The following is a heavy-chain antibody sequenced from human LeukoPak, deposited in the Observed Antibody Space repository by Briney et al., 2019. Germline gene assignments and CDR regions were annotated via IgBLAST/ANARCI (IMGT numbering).Heavy chain of an antibody. D-gene: IGHD1-26*01. J-gene: IGHJ4*02. CDR3: ARDKIVGATHFDY. CDR2: IKQDGSEK. Sequence: GGSLRLSCAASGFTFSSYWRSWVRQAPGKGLEWVANIKQDGSEKYYVDSVKGRFTISRDNAKNSLYLQMNSLRAEDTAVYYCARDKIVGATHFDYWGQGALVTVSS. CDR1: GFTFSSYW. V-gene: IGHV3-7*01.